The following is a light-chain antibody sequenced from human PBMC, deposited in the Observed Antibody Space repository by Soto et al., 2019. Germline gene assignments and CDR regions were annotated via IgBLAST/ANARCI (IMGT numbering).Light chain of an antibody. CDR3: QQYDNLPPFT. CDR2: DAS. J-gene: IGKJ3*01. Sequence: DIQMTQSPSSLSASVGDRVTITCQASQDISNYLNWYQQKPGKAPKLLIYDASNLETGVPSRFXGSGSXXXXXXTISSLQPEDIXTYYCQQYDNLPPFTFGPGTKVDIK. CDR1: QDISNY. V-gene: IGKV1-33*01.